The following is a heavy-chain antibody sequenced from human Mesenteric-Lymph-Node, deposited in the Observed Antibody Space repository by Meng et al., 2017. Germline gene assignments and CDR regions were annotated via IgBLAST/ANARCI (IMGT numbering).Heavy chain of an antibody. CDR3: VKDRYYYDSSGRQYYFDS. CDR2: ISGSGGAT. J-gene: IGHJ4*02. Sequence: GESLKISCTGPGFTFGDYAMSWVRQAPGKGLNWVSGISGSGGATHYADSVKGRFSISRDNSKNTTYLQMNSLGVEDTAIYYCVKDRYYYDSSGRQYYFDSWGQGTLVTVSS. CDR1: GFTFGDYA. V-gene: IGHV3-23*01. D-gene: IGHD3-22*01.